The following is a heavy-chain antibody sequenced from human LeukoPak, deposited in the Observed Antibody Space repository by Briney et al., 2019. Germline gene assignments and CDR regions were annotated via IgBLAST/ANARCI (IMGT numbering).Heavy chain of an antibody. CDR1: GFTFSSYW. Sequence: GGSLRLSCAASGFTFSSYWMSWVRQAPGKGLEWVANIKQDGSEKYYVDSVKGRFTISRDNAKNSLYLQMNSLRAEDTALYYCAKDMWAYSSSWDDAFDIWGQGTMVTVSS. V-gene: IGHV3-7*03. CDR2: IKQDGSEK. J-gene: IGHJ3*02. CDR3: AKDMWAYSSSWDDAFDI. D-gene: IGHD6-13*01.